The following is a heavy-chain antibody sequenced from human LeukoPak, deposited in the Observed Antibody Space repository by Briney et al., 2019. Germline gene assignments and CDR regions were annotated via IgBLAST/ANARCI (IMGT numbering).Heavy chain of an antibody. CDR1: GFTFSSYG. CDR2: IWYDETNK. J-gene: IGHJ4*02. D-gene: IGHD4-23*01. CDR3: ARDWAGGNSGYLDY. Sequence: GGSLRLSCAASGFTFSSYGMHRGRQAPGKGLEWVAVIWYDETNKYYAASVKGRFTISRDTSKNPLYLQMDSLRVDETAVYYCARDWAGGNSGYLDYWGQGTRVTVSS. V-gene: IGHV3-33*01.